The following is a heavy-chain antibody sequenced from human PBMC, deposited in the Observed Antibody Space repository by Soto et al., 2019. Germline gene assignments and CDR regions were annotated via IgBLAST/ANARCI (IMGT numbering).Heavy chain of an antibody. Sequence: PGGSLRLSCAASGFTFSSYGMHWVRQAPGKGLEWVAVISYDGSNKYYADSVKGRFTISRDNSKNTLYLQMNSLRAEDTAVYYCAKGFVVVPAARDYYYYGMDVWGQGTTVTVSS. V-gene: IGHV3-30*18. CDR1: GFTFSSYG. D-gene: IGHD2-2*01. J-gene: IGHJ6*02. CDR3: AKGFVVVPAARDYYYYGMDV. CDR2: ISYDGSNK.